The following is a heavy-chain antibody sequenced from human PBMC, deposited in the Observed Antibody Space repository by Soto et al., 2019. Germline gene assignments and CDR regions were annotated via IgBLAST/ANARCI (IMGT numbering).Heavy chain of an antibody. CDR1: GYTLTELS. V-gene: IGHV1-24*01. CDR3: ATSRMVRGAISDY. J-gene: IGHJ4*02. Sequence: ASVKVSCKVSGYTLTELSMHWVRQAPGKGLEWMGGFDPEDGETIYAPKFQGRVTMTEDTSTDTAYMELSSLRYEDTAVYYCATSRMVRGAISDYWGQGTLVTVSS. D-gene: IGHD3-10*01. CDR2: FDPEDGET.